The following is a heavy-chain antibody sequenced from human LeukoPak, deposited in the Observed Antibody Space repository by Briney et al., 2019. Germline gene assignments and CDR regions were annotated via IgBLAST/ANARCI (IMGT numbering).Heavy chain of an antibody. J-gene: IGHJ4*02. CDR3: ATGPPYSGSYGYFDY. CDR1: GYTLTELS. Sequence: ASVKVSCKVSGYTLTELSMHWVRQAPGKGLEWMGGFDPEDGETIYAQKFQGRVTMTEDTSTDTAYMELSSLRSEDTAVYYCATGPPYSGSYGYFDYWGQGTLVTVSS. CDR2: FDPEDGET. D-gene: IGHD1-26*01. V-gene: IGHV1-24*01.